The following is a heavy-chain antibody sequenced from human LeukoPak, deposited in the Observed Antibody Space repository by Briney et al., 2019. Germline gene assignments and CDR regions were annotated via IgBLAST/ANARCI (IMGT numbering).Heavy chain of an antibody. CDR1: GFTFSSYW. CDR3: ARGPSRLSYFDY. V-gene: IGHV3-74*01. J-gene: IGHJ4*02. Sequence: GGSLSLSCAASGFTFSSYWMHWVRQAPGKGLVWGSRINSDGSSTSYADSVKGRFTISRDNAKNTLYLQMNSLRAEDTAVYYCARGPSRLSYFDYWGQGTLVTVSS. CDR2: INSDGSST.